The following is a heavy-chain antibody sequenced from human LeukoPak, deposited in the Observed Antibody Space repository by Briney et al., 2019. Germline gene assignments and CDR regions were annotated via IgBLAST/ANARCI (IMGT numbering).Heavy chain of an antibody. D-gene: IGHD3-16*01. CDR1: GFTFSRYE. J-gene: IGHJ4*02. CDR3: ARDNW. V-gene: IGHV3-48*03. CDR2: ISSSGSTI. Sequence: SGGSLRLSCVASGFTFSRYEMNWVHQAPGKGLEWVSYISSSGSTIYYAASVKGRFTISSDNAKNSLYLEMNSLRAEDTAVYYCARDNWGGQGTLVTVSS.